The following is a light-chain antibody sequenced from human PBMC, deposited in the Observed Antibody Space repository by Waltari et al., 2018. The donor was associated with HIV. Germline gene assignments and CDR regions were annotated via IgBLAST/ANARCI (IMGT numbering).Light chain of an antibody. V-gene: IGLV3-25*03. CDR2: KDS. CDR3: QSADSSGTYV. Sequence: SYELTQPPSVSVSPGQTARITCSGDALPKNYVYLYQQRPGQAPVLVMYKDSERPSGIPERFSGTSSGTTVTLTISGVQAEDEAAYYCQSADSSGTYVFGTGTKVTVL. J-gene: IGLJ1*01. CDR1: ALPKNY.